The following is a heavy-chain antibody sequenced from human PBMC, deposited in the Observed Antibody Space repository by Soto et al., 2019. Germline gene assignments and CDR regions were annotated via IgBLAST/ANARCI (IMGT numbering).Heavy chain of an antibody. D-gene: IGHD3-10*01. Sequence: QVQLVESGGGVVQPGRSLRLSCAASGFTFSSYGMHWVRQAPGKGLEWVAVIWYDGSNKYYADSVKGRFTISRDNSKNTLYLQMNSLRAEDTAVYYCARDYYGSGSYSVYYYYGMDVWVQGTTVTVSS. CDR3: ARDYYGSGSYSVYYYYGMDV. CDR1: GFTFSSYG. V-gene: IGHV3-33*01. J-gene: IGHJ6*02. CDR2: IWYDGSNK.